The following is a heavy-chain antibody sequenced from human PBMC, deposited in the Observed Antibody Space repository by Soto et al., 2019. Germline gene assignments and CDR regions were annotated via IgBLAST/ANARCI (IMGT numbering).Heavy chain of an antibody. Sequence: KSSETLSLTCTVSGGSITSYYWSWVRQPPGQGLEWIGFIHYSGSTKYNPSLNSRVTLSLDPSQSQLSLKLSSVTAADTAVYYCARESAGSHKNNWFDPWGQGTLVTVSS. CDR3: ARESAGSHKNNWFDP. CDR1: GGSITSYY. J-gene: IGHJ5*02. CDR2: IHYSGST. V-gene: IGHV4-59*01.